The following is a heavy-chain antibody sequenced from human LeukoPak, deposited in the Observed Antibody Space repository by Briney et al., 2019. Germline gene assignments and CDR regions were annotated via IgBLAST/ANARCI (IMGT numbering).Heavy chain of an antibody. V-gene: IGHV1-46*01. J-gene: IGHJ4*02. Sequence: GASVKVSCKTSGYTFTGYYMHWVRQAPGQGLEWMGIINPSGGSTIYAQKFQGRVTMTRDTSTSTVYMELSSLRSEDTAAYYCARDSNSGSYHGPFDYWGQGTLVTVSS. CDR2: INPSGGST. D-gene: IGHD1-26*01. CDR1: GYTFTGYY. CDR3: ARDSNSGSYHGPFDY.